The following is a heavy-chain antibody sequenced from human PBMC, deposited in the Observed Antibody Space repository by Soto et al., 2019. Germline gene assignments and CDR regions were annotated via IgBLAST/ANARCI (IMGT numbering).Heavy chain of an antibody. D-gene: IGHD3-22*01. CDR2: ISAYNGNT. J-gene: IGHJ3*02. Sequence: SVKVSCKASGYTFTSYGISWVRQAPGQGLEWMGWISAYNGNTNYAQKLQGRVTMTTDTSTSTAYMELRSLRSDDTAVYYCARFGDYYDSSGYYGGFAFDIWGQGTMVTVSS. CDR3: ARFGDYYDSSGYYGGFAFDI. CDR1: GYTFTSYG. V-gene: IGHV1-18*01.